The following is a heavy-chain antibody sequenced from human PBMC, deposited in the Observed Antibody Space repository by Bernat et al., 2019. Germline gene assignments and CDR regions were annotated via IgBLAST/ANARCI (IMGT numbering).Heavy chain of an antibody. CDR3: ARDKAYGEGHDYGMDV. V-gene: IGHV3-33*01. D-gene: IGHD4-17*01. CDR1: GFTFSSYA. CDR2: IWYDGSNK. J-gene: IGHJ6*02. Sequence: QVQLVESGGGVVQPGRSLRLSCAVSGFTFSSYAMHWVRQAPGKGLEWVAVIWYDGSNKYYADSVKGRFTISRDNSKNTLYLQMNSLRAEDTAVYYCARDKAYGEGHDYGMDVWGQGTTVTVSS.